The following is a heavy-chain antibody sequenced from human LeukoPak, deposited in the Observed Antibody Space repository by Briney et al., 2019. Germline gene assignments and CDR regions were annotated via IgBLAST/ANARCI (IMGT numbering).Heavy chain of an antibody. Sequence: ASVKVSCKASGGTFSSYAISWVRQAPGQGPEWMGWISAYNGNTNYAQKLQGRVTLTTDTSTSTAYMELRSLRSDDTAVYYCARDPSTILLTYSDYWGQGTLVTVSS. V-gene: IGHV1-18*01. D-gene: IGHD1-26*01. CDR1: GGTFSSYA. CDR3: ARDPSTILLTYSDY. J-gene: IGHJ4*02. CDR2: ISAYNGNT.